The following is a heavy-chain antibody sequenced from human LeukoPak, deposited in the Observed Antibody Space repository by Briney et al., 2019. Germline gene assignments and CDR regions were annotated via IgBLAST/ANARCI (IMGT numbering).Heavy chain of an antibody. J-gene: IGHJ5*02. CDR2: IYHSGST. CDR3: ASAPGAAAGIVGFDP. CDR1: GYSINSGYY. V-gene: IGHV4-38-2*02. D-gene: IGHD6-13*01. Sequence: PSETLSLTCTVSGYSINSGYYWGWIRQPPGKGLEWIGSIYHSGSTYYNPSLKSRVTISVDTSKNQFSLKLSSVTAADTAVYYCASAPGAAAGIVGFDPWGQGTLVTVSS.